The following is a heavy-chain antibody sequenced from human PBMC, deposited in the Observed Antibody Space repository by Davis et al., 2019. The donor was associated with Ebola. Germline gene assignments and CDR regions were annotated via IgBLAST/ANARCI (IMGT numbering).Heavy chain of an antibody. Sequence: GESLKISCAASGFTFSSYGMHWVRQAPGKGLEWVAVISYDGSNKYYADSVKGRFTISRDNSKNTLYLQMNSLRAEDTAVYYCAKDRGGFGESDYYFDYWGQGTLVTVSS. J-gene: IGHJ4*02. D-gene: IGHD3-10*01. V-gene: IGHV3-30*18. CDR3: AKDRGGFGESDYYFDY. CDR1: GFTFSSYG. CDR2: ISYDGSNK.